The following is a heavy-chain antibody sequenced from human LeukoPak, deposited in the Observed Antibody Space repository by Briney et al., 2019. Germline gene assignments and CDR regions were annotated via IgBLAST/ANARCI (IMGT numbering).Heavy chain of an antibody. V-gene: IGHV3-48*03. CDR3: ARDNGKNSYYYYGMDV. Sequence: PGGSLRLSCAASGFTFSTYEMHWVRQAPGKGLEWVSYISSSSNTVYYLDSVKGRFTISRDNAKNSLYLQMNSLRAEDTAVYYCARDNGKNSYYYYGMDVWGKGTTVTVSS. CDR2: ISSSSNTV. D-gene: IGHD2-8*01. J-gene: IGHJ6*04. CDR1: GFTFSTYE.